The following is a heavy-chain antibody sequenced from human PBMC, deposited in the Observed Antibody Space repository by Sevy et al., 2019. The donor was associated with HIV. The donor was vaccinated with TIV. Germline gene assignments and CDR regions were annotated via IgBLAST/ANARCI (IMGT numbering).Heavy chain of an antibody. CDR2: MNPNGGNT. CDR1: GYTFTSYD. Sequence: ASVKVSCKASGYTFTSYDINWVRQATGQGLEWMGWMNPNGGNTGYAQKFQGRVTMTRNTSISTAYMELSSLRSEDTAVYYCAGVWGFGESDFDYWGQGTLVTVSS. CDR3: AGVWGFGESDFDY. V-gene: IGHV1-8*01. J-gene: IGHJ4*02. D-gene: IGHD3-10*01.